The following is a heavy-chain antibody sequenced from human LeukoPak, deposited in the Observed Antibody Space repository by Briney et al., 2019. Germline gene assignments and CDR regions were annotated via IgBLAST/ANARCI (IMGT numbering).Heavy chain of an antibody. J-gene: IGHJ5*02. CDR1: GYTFTGYY. CDR3: ARGRATNLFDP. Sequence: GSSVKVSCKAAGYTFTGYYMHWVRQAPGHGLEWMGWINPNSGGTNYAQKFQGRVTMTRDTSISTAYMELSRLRSDDTAVYYCARGRATNLFDPGSQGTLVTVPS. CDR2: INPNSGGT. V-gene: IGHV1-2*02. D-gene: IGHD5-24*01.